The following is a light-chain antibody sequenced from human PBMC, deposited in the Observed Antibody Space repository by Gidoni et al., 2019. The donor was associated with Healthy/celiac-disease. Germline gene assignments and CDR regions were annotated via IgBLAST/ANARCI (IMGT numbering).Light chain of an antibody. J-gene: IGLJ3*02. V-gene: IGLV1-51*01. CDR2: DNN. Sequence: QSVLTQPPSVSAAPGQKVTNSCSGSSSNIGNNYVSWYQQLPGTAPKLLIYDNNKRPSGIPDRFSGSKSGTSATLGITGLQTGDEADYYCGTWDSSLSANWVFGGGTKLTVL. CDR1: SSNIGNNY. CDR3: GTWDSSLSANWV.